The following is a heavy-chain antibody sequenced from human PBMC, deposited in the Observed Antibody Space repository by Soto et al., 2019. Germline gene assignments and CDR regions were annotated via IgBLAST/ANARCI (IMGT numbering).Heavy chain of an antibody. CDR1: GFTFSSYV. V-gene: IGHV3-23*01. J-gene: IGHJ4*02. CDR3: AKDNSTYGGYNSFYY. Sequence: EVRLLESGGGLIQPGGSLRLSCAASGFTFSSYVMSWVRQSPGTWLEWVSGISGSGTNTYYADSVKGRFTISRDNSKNSLYLQMTSLIAEDTAEYYCAKDNSTYGGYNSFYYWGEGTLVTVS. D-gene: IGHD5-12*01. CDR2: ISGSGTNT.